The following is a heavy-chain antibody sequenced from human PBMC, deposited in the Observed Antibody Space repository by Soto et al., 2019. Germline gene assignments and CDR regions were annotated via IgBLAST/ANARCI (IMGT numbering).Heavy chain of an antibody. Sequence: QVQLVQSGAEVKKPGASVKVSCKASGYTFPNYGITWVRQAPGQGLEWMGWISAYKTNIKYAQKFQGRVTLTTDTSTSTAYTELRSLRSDDTVIYYCARDLDGSGAYYTDFWGQGTLVTVSS. D-gene: IGHD3-10*01. V-gene: IGHV1-18*01. CDR3: ARDLDGSGAYYTDF. CDR1: GYTFPNYG. J-gene: IGHJ4*02. CDR2: ISAYKTNI.